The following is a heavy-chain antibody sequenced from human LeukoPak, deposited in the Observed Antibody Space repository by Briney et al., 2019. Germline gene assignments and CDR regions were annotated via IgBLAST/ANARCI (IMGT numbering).Heavy chain of an antibody. D-gene: IGHD3-22*01. J-gene: IGHJ3*02. Sequence: GGSLRLSCVASGFTFHSYGMHWVRQAPGKGLEWVAFIRYDGSNKYYADSVKGRFTISRDNSKNTLYLQMNSLRAEDTAVYYCAREQDITTINDAFDIWGQGTMVTVSS. CDR2: IRYDGSNK. V-gene: IGHV3-30*02. CDR1: GFTFHSYG. CDR3: AREQDITTINDAFDI.